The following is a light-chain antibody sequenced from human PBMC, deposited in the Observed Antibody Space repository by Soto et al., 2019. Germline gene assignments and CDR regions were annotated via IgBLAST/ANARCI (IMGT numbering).Light chain of an antibody. CDR1: QSVSGH. CDR2: GAS. V-gene: IGKV3-15*01. Sequence: EIVMTQSPATLSVSPGERVTLSCRASQSVSGHLAWYQQKLGQAPRLIISGASTRATGIPARFSGRGSGTEFTLTISSLQSEDSAVYYCNQYHYWWTFGQGTKVDIK. CDR3: NQYHYWWT. J-gene: IGKJ1*01.